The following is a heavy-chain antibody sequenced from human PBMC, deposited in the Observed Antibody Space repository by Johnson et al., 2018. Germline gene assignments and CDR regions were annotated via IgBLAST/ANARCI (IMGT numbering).Heavy chain of an antibody. V-gene: IGHV1-69*01. Sequence: QVQLVQSGAEVKKPGSSVKVSCKASGGTFSSYAISWVRQAPGQGLEWVGGIIPIFGTANYAQKFQGRVTITADESTSTAYMELSSLRSEDTAVYYCAGDTYYYDSSGYYIGCDAFDIWGQGTMVTVSS. CDR2: IIPIFGTA. D-gene: IGHD3-22*01. J-gene: IGHJ3*02. CDR1: GGTFSSYA. CDR3: AGDTYYYDSSGYYIGCDAFDI.